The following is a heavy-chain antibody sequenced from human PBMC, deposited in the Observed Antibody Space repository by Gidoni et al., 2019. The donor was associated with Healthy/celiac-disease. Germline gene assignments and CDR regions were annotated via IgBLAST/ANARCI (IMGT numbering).Heavy chain of an antibody. CDR2: INHSGST. D-gene: IGHD6-13*01. J-gene: IGHJ5*02. Sequence: QVQLQQWGAGLLKPSETLSLTCAVYGGSFSGYYGSWIRQPPGKGLEWIGEINHSGSTNYNPSLKSRVTISVDTSKNQFSLKLSSVTAADTAVYYCARPSSSWYNWFDPWGQGTLVTVSS. CDR1: GGSFSGYY. CDR3: ARPSSSWYNWFDP. V-gene: IGHV4-34*01.